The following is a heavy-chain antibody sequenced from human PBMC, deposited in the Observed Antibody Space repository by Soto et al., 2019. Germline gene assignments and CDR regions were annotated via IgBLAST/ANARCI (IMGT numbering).Heavy chain of an antibody. Sequence: ASVKVSCKASGYTFTGYYMHWVRQVPGQGLEWMGWINPNSGGTNYAQKFQGWVTMTRDTSISTAYMELSRLRSDDTAVYYCARGVGYCSGGSCFYWFDPWGQGTLVTVSS. CDR3: ARGVGYCSGGSCFYWFDP. CDR1: GYTFTGYY. D-gene: IGHD2-15*01. V-gene: IGHV1-2*04. CDR2: INPNSGGT. J-gene: IGHJ5*02.